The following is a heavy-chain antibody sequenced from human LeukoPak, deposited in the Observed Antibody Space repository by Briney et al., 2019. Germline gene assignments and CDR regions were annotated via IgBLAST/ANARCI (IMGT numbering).Heavy chain of an antibody. J-gene: IGHJ4*02. V-gene: IGHV3-7*01. D-gene: IGHD3-10*01. CDR1: GFTFSSYW. CDR3: ARVDRGYYSSGSYVY. Sequence: GGSLRLSCAASGFTFSSYWMSWVRQAPGKGLEWVANIKQDGGEKYYVDSVKGRFTISRDNAKNLLYLQMNSLRVEDTAVYYCARVDRGYYSSGSYVYWGQGTLVTVSS. CDR2: IKQDGGEK.